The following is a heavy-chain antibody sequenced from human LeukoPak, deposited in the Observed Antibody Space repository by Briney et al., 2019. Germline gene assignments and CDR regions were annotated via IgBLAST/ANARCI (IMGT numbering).Heavy chain of an antibody. Sequence: ASVKVSCKASGYTLTSYGISWVRQAPGQGLEWMGWISAYNGNTNYAQKLQGRVTMTTDTSTSTAYMELRSLRSDDTAVYYCARIGGGCSSTSCPWDYWGQGTLVTVSS. V-gene: IGHV1-18*01. CDR1: GYTLTSYG. CDR2: ISAYNGNT. J-gene: IGHJ4*02. CDR3: ARIGGGCSSTSCPWDY. D-gene: IGHD2-2*01.